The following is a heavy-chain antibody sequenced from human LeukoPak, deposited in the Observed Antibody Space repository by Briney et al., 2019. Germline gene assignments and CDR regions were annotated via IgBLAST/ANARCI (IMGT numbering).Heavy chain of an antibody. CDR3: TKDVTPGGADV. V-gene: IGHV3-9*01. J-gene: IGHJ6*02. D-gene: IGHD1-14*01. Sequence: GGSRRLSCAVSGFSFVNYAIYWVRQAPGKGLEWVSGFDYNSGRIDYADSVKGRFTISRDNAKNSLYLQMNSLRVEDTALYYCTKDVTPGGADVWGQGTTVTVSS. CDR2: FDYNSGRI. CDR1: GFSFVNYA.